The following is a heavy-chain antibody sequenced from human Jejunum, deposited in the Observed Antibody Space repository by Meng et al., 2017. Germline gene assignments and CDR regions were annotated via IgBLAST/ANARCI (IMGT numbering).Heavy chain of an antibody. CDR2: ISNSGTTT. V-gene: IGHV3-23*04. Sequence: GELGEAGGGLVQPGGSLRLSCAASGFTFSNYGMTWVRQAPGKGLEWVSVISNSGTTTYYADSVKGRFTVSRDNSKNMVYLQMNNLRAEDTAVYYCAKYLTTEARRWFDSWGQGTLVTVSS. D-gene: IGHD3-9*01. CDR1: GFTFSNYG. J-gene: IGHJ5*01. CDR3: AKYLTTEARRWFDS.